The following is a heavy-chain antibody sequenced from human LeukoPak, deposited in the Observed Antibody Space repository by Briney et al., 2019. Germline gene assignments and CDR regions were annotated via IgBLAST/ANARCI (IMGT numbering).Heavy chain of an antibody. V-gene: IGHV1-69*04. CDR1: GGTFSSYA. D-gene: IGHD3-10*01. CDR3: AVSDYYGSGSYSSAPFDP. J-gene: IGHJ5*02. Sequence: SVKVSCKASGGTFSSYAISWVRQAPGQGLEWMGRIIPILGIANYAQKFQGRVTITADKSTSTAYMELSSLRSEDTAVYYCAVSDYYGSGSYSSAPFDPWGQGTLVTVSS. CDR2: IIPILGIA.